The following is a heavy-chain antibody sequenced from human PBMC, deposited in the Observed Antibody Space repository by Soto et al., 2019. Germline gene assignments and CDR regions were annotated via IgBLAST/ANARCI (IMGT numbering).Heavy chain of an antibody. J-gene: IGHJ4*02. D-gene: IGHD3-22*01. CDR1: GGSLSGYY. Sequence: PSETLSLTCGVYGGSLSGYYWTWIRQPPGKGLEWIGEINPSGGTKYNPSLKSRVSISVDTSKNHFSLKLSSVTAADTAVYYCARDKMGYYDSSGYYGGYFDYWGQGTLVTVSS. CDR3: ARDKMGYYDSSGYYGGYFDY. CDR2: INPSGGT. V-gene: IGHV4-34*01.